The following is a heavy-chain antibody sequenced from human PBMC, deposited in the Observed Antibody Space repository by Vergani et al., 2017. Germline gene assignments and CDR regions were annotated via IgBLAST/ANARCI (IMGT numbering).Heavy chain of an antibody. CDR3: ARDRCRSTSCPYYYYGMDV. D-gene: IGHD2-2*01. J-gene: IGHJ6*02. V-gene: IGHV7-4-1*02. Sequence: QVQLVQSGSELKKPGASVKVSCKASGYTFTSFAMNWVRQAPGQGLEWMGWINTNTGNPTYAQGFTGRFVFSLDTSVSTAFLQISSLKAEDTAVYYCARDRCRSTSCPYYYYGMDVWGQGTTVTVSS. CDR2: INTNTGNP. CDR1: GYTFTSFA.